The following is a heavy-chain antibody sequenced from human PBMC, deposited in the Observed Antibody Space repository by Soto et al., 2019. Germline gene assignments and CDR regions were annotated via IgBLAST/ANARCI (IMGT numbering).Heavy chain of an antibody. CDR3: AKAVYDILTGYYMGELYFDY. CDR1: GFTFSSYA. Sequence: QPGGSLRLSCAASGFTFSSYAMSWVRQAPGKGQEWVSAISGSGGSTYYADSVKGRFTISRDNSKNTLYLQMNSLRAEDTAVYYCAKAVYDILTGYYMGELYFDYWGQGTLVTVSS. V-gene: IGHV3-23*01. J-gene: IGHJ4*02. CDR2: ISGSGGST. D-gene: IGHD3-9*01.